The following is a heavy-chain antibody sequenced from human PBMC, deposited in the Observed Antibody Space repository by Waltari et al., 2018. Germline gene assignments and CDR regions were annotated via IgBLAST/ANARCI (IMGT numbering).Heavy chain of an antibody. Sequence: QVQLQQWGAGLLKPSETLSLTCAVYGGSFSGYYWSGIRQPPGKGLEWIGEINHSGSTNYNPSLKSRVTISVDTSKNQFSLKLSSVTAADTAVYYCARANYYDSSGYSYYFDYWGQGTLVTVSS. V-gene: IGHV4-34*01. D-gene: IGHD3-22*01. CDR1: GGSFSGYY. CDR3: ARANYYDSSGYSYYFDY. CDR2: INHSGST. J-gene: IGHJ4*02.